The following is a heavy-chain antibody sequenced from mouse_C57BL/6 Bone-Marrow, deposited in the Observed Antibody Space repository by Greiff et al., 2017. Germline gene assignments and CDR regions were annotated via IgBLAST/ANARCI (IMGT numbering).Heavy chain of an antibody. V-gene: IGHV5-15*01. D-gene: IGHD1-3*01. J-gene: IGHJ2*01. CDR1: GFTFSDYG. CDR3: ARYQSKGNYFDD. Sequence: EVKLVESGGGLVQPGGSLKLSCAASGFTFSDYGMAWVRQAPRQGPEWVAFISNLAYSIYYADTVTGRFTISRENAKNTLYLEMSSLRSEDTAMYYCARYQSKGNYFDDWGQGTTRTVSS. CDR2: ISNLAYSI.